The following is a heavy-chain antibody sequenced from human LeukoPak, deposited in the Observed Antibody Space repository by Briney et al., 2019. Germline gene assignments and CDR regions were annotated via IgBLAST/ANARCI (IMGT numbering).Heavy chain of an antibody. CDR2: ISSNGGYS. CDR3: ARSKRHWFDP. J-gene: IGHJ5*02. D-gene: IGHD1-26*01. Sequence: GGSLRLSCSASGFTFSSYAMHWVRQAPGKGLEYVSAISSNGGYSHYADSVKGRFTISRDNSKNTLYLQMSSLRAEDTAVYYCARSKRHWFDPWGQGTLVTVSS. CDR1: GFTFSSYA. V-gene: IGHV3-64D*06.